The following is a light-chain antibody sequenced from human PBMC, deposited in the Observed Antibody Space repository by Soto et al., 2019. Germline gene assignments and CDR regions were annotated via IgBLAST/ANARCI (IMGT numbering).Light chain of an antibody. CDR3: CSYAGSSLYV. V-gene: IGLV2-23*01. Sequence: QSALTQPASVSGSPGQSITISCTGTSXDVGSYNLVSWYQQHPGKAPKLMIYEGSKRPSGVSNRFSGSKSGNTASLTISGLQAEDEADYYCCSYAGSSLYVFGTGTKVTVL. CDR1: SXDVGSYNL. CDR2: EGS. J-gene: IGLJ1*01.